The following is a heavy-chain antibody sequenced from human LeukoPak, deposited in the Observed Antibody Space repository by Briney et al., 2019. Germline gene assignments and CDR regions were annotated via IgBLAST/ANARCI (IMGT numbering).Heavy chain of an antibody. J-gene: IGHJ3*02. D-gene: IGHD3-9*01. CDR1: GFTFSSYA. Sequence: GGSLRLSCAAYGFTFSSYAMSWVRQAPGKGLEWVSAISGSGGSTYYADSVKGRFTISRDNSKNTLYLQMNSLRAEDTAVYYCAKQDELRYFDWLSPGAFDIWGQGTMVTVSS. CDR2: ISGSGGST. CDR3: AKQDELRYFDWLSPGAFDI. V-gene: IGHV3-23*01.